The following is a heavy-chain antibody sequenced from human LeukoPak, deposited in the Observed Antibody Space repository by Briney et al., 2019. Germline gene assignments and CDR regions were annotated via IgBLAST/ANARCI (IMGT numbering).Heavy chain of an antibody. J-gene: IGHJ4*02. Sequence: ASVKVSCKASGYTFTSYYMHWVRQAPGQGLEWMGIINPSGGSTSYAQKFQGRVTMTRDTSTSTVYMELSSLRSEDTAVYYCARDDRGSGSYYNVLFDYWGQGTLVTVSS. V-gene: IGHV1-46*01. D-gene: IGHD3-10*01. CDR3: ARDDRGSGSYYNVLFDY. CDR2: INPSGGST. CDR1: GYTFTSYY.